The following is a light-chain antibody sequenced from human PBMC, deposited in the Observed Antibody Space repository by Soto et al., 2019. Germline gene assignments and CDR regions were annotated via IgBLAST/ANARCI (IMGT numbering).Light chain of an antibody. Sequence: DIQMTQSPSSLFASVGDRVTITCRASQGIGNNLGWYQQKPGKAPKRLIYGTSNLQYGAPSRFSGSGSGTDFTLTISCLQSEDFATYYCQQYYSYPTWTFGQGTKVDIK. CDR3: QQYYSYPTWT. V-gene: IGKV1-17*01. J-gene: IGKJ1*01. CDR2: GTS. CDR1: QGIGNN.